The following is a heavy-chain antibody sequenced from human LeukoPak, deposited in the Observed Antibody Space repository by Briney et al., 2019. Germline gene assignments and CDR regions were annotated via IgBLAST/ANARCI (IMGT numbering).Heavy chain of an antibody. CDR3: ARTSGMTTAYYYYMDV. J-gene: IGHJ6*03. CDR1: GGSISSYY. D-gene: IGHD4-11*01. CDR2: IYYSGST. V-gene: IGHV4-59*01. Sequence: SETLSLTRTVSGGSISSYYWSWIRQPPGKGLEWIGYIYYSGSTNYNPSLKSRVTISVDTSKNQFSLKLSSVTAADTAVYYCARTSGMTTAYYYYMDVWGKGTTVTVSS.